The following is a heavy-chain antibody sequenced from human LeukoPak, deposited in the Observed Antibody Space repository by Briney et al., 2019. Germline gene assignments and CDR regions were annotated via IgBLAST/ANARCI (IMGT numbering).Heavy chain of an antibody. CDR3: AREDMWAFDI. CDR1: GFTFSSYG. D-gene: IGHD2-15*01. J-gene: IGHJ3*02. Sequence: GGSLRLSCAASGFTFSSYGMHWVRQAPGKGLEWVAVIWYDGSNKYYADSVKGRFTISRDNAKNSLYLQMNSLRAEDTAVYYCAREDMWAFDIWGQGTMVTVSS. CDR2: IWYDGSNK. V-gene: IGHV3-33*01.